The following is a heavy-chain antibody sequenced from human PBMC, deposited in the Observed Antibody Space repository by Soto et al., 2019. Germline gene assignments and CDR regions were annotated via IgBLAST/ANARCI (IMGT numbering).Heavy chain of an antibody. CDR2: INAAIGNT. D-gene: IGHD3-10*01. CDR3: ARRNVYGSGSYSFDY. J-gene: IGHJ4*02. CDR1: GYTFTNYA. Sequence: QVQLVQSGAEVKKPGASVKVSCKASGYTFTNYAMHWVRQAPGQRLEWMGWINAAIGNTKYSQKSQGSVTITRDTSANTAYRERSSLRSEDTAVYYCARRNVYGSGSYSFDYWGQGTLVTVSS. V-gene: IGHV1-3*01.